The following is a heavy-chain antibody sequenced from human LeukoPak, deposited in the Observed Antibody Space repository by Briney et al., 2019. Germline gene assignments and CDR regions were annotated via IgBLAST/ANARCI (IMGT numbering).Heavy chain of an antibody. CDR3: ATVPPIGGSGYYIYFQH. J-gene: IGHJ1*01. D-gene: IGHD3-3*01. CDR2: FDPEDGES. CDR1: GYTLTELS. V-gene: IGHV1-24*01. Sequence: GASVKVSCKVSGYTLTELSMYWVRQAPGKGLEWMGGFDPEDGESIYAQKFQGRVTMTEDTSTDTAYMELSSLRSEDTAVYYCATVPPIGGSGYYIYFQHWGQGTLVTVSS.